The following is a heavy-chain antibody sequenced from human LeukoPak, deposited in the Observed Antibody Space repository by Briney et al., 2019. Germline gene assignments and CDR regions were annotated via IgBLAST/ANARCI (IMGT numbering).Heavy chain of an antibody. CDR2: ISYDGSNQ. CDR1: GFSFSGYD. J-gene: IGHJ4*02. CDR3: AKDRFYYDSSGHNFDY. V-gene: IGHV3-30*18. D-gene: IGHD3-22*01. Sequence: GGSLILSCAASGFSFSGYDMHWVRQAPGEGLEWVAVISYDGSNQYYADSVKGRFTISRDNSKNTLYLQMNSLRAEDTAVYYCAKDRFYYDSSGHNFDYWGQGTLVTVSS.